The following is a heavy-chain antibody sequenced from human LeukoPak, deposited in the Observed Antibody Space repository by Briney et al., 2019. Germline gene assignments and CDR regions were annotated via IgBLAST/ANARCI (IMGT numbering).Heavy chain of an antibody. CDR3: ARLGRAWTLRGTVDY. V-gene: IGHV4-39*01. Sequence: SETLSLTCSVSGDSVSRSDSYWDWIRQPPGKGLEWIGTIYYSGSTYYNPSLKSRVTLSVDTSKNQFSLKLSSVTAADTAVYYCARLGRAWTLRGTVDYWGQGTLVTVSS. CDR1: GDSVSRSDSY. J-gene: IGHJ4*02. D-gene: IGHD3-10*01. CDR2: IYYSGST.